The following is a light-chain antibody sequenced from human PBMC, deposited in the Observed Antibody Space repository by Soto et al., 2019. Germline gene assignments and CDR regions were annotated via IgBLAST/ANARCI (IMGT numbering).Light chain of an antibody. CDR3: QTWDSNTRQGV. Sequence: QSVLTQSSSASASLGSSVKLTCTLSSGHSSYIIAWHQQQPGKAPRYLMKLEGSGSYNKGSGVPDRFSGSSSGADRYLTTSNLQSEDEDDYFFQTWDSNTRQGVFGTGTKLTVL. CDR1: SGHSSYI. V-gene: IGLV4-60*03. J-gene: IGLJ1*01. CDR2: LEGSGSY.